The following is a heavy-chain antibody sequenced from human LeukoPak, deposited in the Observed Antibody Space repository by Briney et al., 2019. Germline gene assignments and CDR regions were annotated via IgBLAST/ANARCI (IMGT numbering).Heavy chain of an antibody. CDR3: ARDFVYYDFWSGYDY. CDR2: ISSSGSTT. J-gene: IGHJ4*02. D-gene: IGHD3-3*01. Sequence: GGSLRLSCEASGFTFSDYYMSWIRQAPGKGLEWVSYISSSGSTTYYADSVKGRFTIARDNAKNSLYLQMNSLRAEDTAVYYCARDFVYYDFWSGYDYWGQGTLVTVSS. V-gene: IGHV3-11*01. CDR1: GFTFSDYY.